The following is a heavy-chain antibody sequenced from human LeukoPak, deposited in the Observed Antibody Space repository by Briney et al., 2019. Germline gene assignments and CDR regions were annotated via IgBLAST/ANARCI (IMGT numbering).Heavy chain of an antibody. CDR3: AREGPIQFLEQIDF. CDR2: IHHSGIT. CDR1: GGSFSGYY. V-gene: IGHV4-34*01. J-gene: IGHJ4*02. D-gene: IGHD3-3*01. Sequence: SETLSLTCAVYGGSFSGYYWGWIRQAPGKGLEWIGNIHHSGITNYNPSLKSRVSISIDTSKNQFSLKLTSLKAADTAVYYCAREGPIQFLEQIDFWGQGSLVTVSS.